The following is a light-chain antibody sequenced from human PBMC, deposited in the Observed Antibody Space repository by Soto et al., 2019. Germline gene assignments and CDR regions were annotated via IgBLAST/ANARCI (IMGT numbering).Light chain of an antibody. J-gene: IGKJ4*01. CDR1: QSVTNN. CDR3: QQYKNWPLT. Sequence: EIVMTQSPATLSVSPGERATLSCRASQSVTNNFAWYQQKPGQAPRLLIYGAYTRATGIPARFSGSGSGTEFTLTISSLQSEDFGFYYCQQYKNWPLTFGGGTKVEIK. V-gene: IGKV3-15*01. CDR2: GAY.